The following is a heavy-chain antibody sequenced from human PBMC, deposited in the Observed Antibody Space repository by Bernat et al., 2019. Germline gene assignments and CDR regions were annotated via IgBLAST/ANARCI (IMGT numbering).Heavy chain of an antibody. CDR3: ARGYGVKPLDY. D-gene: IGHD4-23*01. V-gene: IGHV3-48*03. Sequence: EVQLVESGGGLVQPGGSLRLSCAASGFTFSSYEMNWVRQAPGKGLEWVSYITSSGGTVYSADSVKGRFTVSRDNAKDSLYLQMYSLRAEDTALYYCARGYGVKPLDYWGQGTLVTVSP. CDR2: ITSSGGTV. CDR1: GFTFSSYE. J-gene: IGHJ4*02.